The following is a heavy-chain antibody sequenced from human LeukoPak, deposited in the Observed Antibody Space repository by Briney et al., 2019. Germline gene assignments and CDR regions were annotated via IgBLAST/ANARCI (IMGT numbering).Heavy chain of an antibody. D-gene: IGHD3-10*01. Sequence: PGGSLRLSCAASGFTFSSYAMSWVRQAPGKGLEWVSAISGSGGSTYYADSVKGRFTISRDNSKKTLYLQMNSMRAEDTAVYYCSRYGSRGTNWLHPWGEGTLVSVFS. J-gene: IGHJ5*02. V-gene: IGHV3-23*01. CDR2: ISGSGGST. CDR1: GFTFSSYA. CDR3: SRYGSRGTNWLHP.